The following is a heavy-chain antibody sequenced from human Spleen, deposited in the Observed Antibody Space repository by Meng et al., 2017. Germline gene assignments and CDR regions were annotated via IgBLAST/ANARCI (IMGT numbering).Heavy chain of an antibody. CDR2: ISGSGGST. CDR3: AKVCSPLSSGWYRDYYGMDV. J-gene: IGHJ6*02. Sequence: GESLKISCAASGFTVSSNYMSWVRQAPGKGLEWVSAISGSGGSTYYADSVKGRFTISRDNSKNTLYLQMNSLSAEDAAVYYCAKVCSPLSSGWYRDYYGMDVWGQGTTVTVSS. V-gene: IGHV3-23*01. CDR1: GFTVSSNY. D-gene: IGHD6-19*01.